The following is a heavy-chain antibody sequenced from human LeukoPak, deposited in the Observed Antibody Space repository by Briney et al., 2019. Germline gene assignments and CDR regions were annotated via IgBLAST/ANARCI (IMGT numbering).Heavy chain of an antibody. CDR1: GGTFTIYA. V-gene: IGHV1-69*05. Sequence: GASVKSSCTASGGTFTIYAIRWVRQAPGHGLEWRGGRIPIFVTPKYAQKFQGRDTITTDESTSTAYMELSSLRSEDTAVYYCARDRTPRLPAATLASQTPDAFDIWGQGTMVTVSS. D-gene: IGHD2-2*01. CDR2: RIPIFVTP. CDR3: ARDRTPRLPAATLASQTPDAFDI. J-gene: IGHJ3*02.